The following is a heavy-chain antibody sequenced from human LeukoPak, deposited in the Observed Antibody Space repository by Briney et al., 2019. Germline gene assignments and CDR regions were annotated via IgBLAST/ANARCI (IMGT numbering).Heavy chain of an antibody. CDR1: GFTFDDYA. Sequence: GGSLRLSCAASGFTFDDYAMHWVRQAPGKGLEWVSGISWNSGGIGYADSVKGRFTISRDNAKNSLYLQMNSLRAEDTAVYYCARDEWGIVGANIDYWGQGTLVTVSS. V-gene: IGHV3-9*01. CDR3: ARDEWGIVGANIDY. D-gene: IGHD1-26*01. CDR2: ISWNSGGI. J-gene: IGHJ4*02.